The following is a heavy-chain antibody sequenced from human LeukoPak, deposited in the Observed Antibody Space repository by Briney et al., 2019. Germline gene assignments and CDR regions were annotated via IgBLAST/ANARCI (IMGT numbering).Heavy chain of an antibody. CDR2: INHSGST. Sequence: SETLSLTCAVYGGSFSGYYWSWIRQPPGKGLEWIGEINHSGSTNYNPSLRSRVTISVDTSKNQFSLKLSSVTAADTAVYYCARVGTMVRGVRYGMDVWGKGTTVTVPS. CDR1: GGSFSGYY. J-gene: IGHJ6*04. CDR3: ARVGTMVRGVRYGMDV. D-gene: IGHD3-10*01. V-gene: IGHV4-34*01.